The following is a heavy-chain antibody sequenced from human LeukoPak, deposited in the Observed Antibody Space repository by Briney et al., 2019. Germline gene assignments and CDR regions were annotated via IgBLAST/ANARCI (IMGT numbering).Heavy chain of an antibody. V-gene: IGHV1-2*02. CDR2: ISPTTGTT. J-gene: IGHJ4*02. CDR3: ARVRRRAPRLYYFDY. D-gene: IGHD3-10*01. CDR1: GYNFTDHY. Sequence: ASVKVSCKASGYNFTDHYLHWVRQAPGQGLEWMGWISPTTGTTNYARRFQNRVTMTRDTSLTTAYMEVSRLTSDDTAVYYCARVRRRAPRLYYFDYWGQGSLVTVSS.